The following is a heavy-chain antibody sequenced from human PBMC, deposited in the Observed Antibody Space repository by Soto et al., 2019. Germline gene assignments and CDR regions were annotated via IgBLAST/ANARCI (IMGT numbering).Heavy chain of an antibody. CDR3: ARAPGRYNWFDP. V-gene: IGHV4-31*03. Sequence: SETLSLTCTVSGGSISSGGYYWSWIRQHPGKGLEWIGYIYDSGSTYYNPSLKSRVTISVDTSKNQFSLKLNSMTAADTAVYYCARAPGRYNWFDPWGQGTLVTVSS. CDR1: GGSISSGGYY. J-gene: IGHJ5*02. CDR2: IYDSGST.